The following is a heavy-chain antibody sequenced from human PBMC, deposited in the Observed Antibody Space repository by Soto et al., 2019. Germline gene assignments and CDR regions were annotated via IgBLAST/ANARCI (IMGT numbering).Heavy chain of an antibody. CDR2: IWYDGSNK. D-gene: IGHD1-26*01. CDR1: EGPCSTYG. V-gene: IGHV3-33*08. CDR3: ARDGSGSTNQFDY. Sequence: GGSMILSCTASEGPCSTYGWHWIRQEPGKGLEWVAVIWYDGSNKYYADSVKGRFTISRDNSKNTLYLQMNSLRAEDTAVYYCARDGSGSTNQFDYWGQGTLVTVSS. J-gene: IGHJ4*02.